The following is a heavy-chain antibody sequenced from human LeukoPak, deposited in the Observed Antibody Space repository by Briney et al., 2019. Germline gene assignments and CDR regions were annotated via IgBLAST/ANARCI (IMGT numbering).Heavy chain of an antibody. CDR3: ARGGGSYYFDY. D-gene: IGHD1-26*01. CDR1: GFAFDDYG. J-gene: IGHJ4*02. Sequence: PGGSLRLSCAASGFAFDDYGMTWVRQAPGRGLEWVSDINWNGGSTTYADSVKGRFTISRDNAKNSLYLQMNSLRAEDTAVYYCARGGGSYYFDYWGQGTLVTVSS. CDR2: INWNGGST. V-gene: IGHV3-20*04.